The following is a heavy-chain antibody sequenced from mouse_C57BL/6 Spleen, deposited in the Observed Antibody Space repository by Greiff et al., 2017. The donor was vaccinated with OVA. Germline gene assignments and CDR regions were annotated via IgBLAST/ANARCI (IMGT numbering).Heavy chain of an antibody. Sequence: QVQLKQPGAELVKPGASVKLSCKASGYTFTSYWMHWVKQRPGRGLEWIGRIDPNSGGTKYNEKFKSKATLTVDKPSSTAYMQLSSLTSEDSAVYYCARLGDYLEAWFAYWGQGTLVTVSA. CDR2: IDPNSGGT. CDR1: GYTFTSYW. D-gene: IGHD1-1*01. CDR3: ARLGDYLEAWFAY. V-gene: IGHV1-72*01. J-gene: IGHJ3*01.